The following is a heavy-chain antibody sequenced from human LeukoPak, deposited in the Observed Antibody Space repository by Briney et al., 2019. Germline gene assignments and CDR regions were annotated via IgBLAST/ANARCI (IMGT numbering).Heavy chain of an antibody. CDR1: GFTFSSYW. J-gene: IGHJ4*02. Sequence: GGSLRLSCAASGFTFSSYWMSWVRQAPGKWLEWVSYISSSSTIYYADSAKGRFTISRDNAKNSLYLQMNSLRAEDTAVYYYARDISEWLLIDWGQGTLVTVSS. D-gene: IGHD3-3*01. V-gene: IGHV3-48*01. CDR2: ISSSSTI. CDR3: ARDISEWLLID.